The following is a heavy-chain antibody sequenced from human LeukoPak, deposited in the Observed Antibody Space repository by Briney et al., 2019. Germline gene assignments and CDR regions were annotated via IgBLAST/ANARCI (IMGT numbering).Heavy chain of an antibody. Sequence: GGSLRLSCAASGFTSSNYSMNWVRQAPGKGLEWVSSISSSSSYIYYADSVKGRFTISRDNAKNSLYLQMNSLRAEDPAVYYCARGEYNSGWYFDLWGRGTLVTVSS. D-gene: IGHD6-19*01. CDR1: GFTSSNYS. CDR2: ISSSSSYI. J-gene: IGHJ2*01. V-gene: IGHV3-21*01. CDR3: ARGEYNSGWYFDL.